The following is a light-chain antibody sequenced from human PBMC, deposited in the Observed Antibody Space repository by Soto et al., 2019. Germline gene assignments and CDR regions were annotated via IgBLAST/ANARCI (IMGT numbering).Light chain of an antibody. CDR1: SSDVGGSNY. J-gene: IGLJ1*01. Sequence: QSALTQPASVSGSPGQSITISCTGTSSDVGGSNYVSWYQQHPGKAPKLMIYDVSNRPSGVSNRFSGSKSGNTASLTISGIKDEDEDDYYCSSYTSSSTLYVFGTGTKLTVL. V-gene: IGLV2-14*01. CDR3: SSYTSSSTLYV. CDR2: DVS.